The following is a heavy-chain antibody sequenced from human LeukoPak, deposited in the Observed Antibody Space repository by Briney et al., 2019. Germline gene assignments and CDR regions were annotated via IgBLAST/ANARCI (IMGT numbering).Heavy chain of an antibody. CDR1: GGTFSSYA. CDR2: IIPVLGIA. Sequence: SVKVSCKASGGTFSSYAISWVRQAPGQGLEWMGRIIPVLGIANYAQKFQGRVTITADKSTSTAYMELSSLRSEDTAVYYCARVLGAKDFDWLHPHDAFDIWGQGTMVTVSS. J-gene: IGHJ3*02. D-gene: IGHD3-9*01. CDR3: ARVLGAKDFDWLHPHDAFDI. V-gene: IGHV1-69*04.